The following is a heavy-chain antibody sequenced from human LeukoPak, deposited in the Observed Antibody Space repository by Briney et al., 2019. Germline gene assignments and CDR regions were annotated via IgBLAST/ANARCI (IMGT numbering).Heavy chain of an antibody. D-gene: IGHD4-17*01. V-gene: IGHV3-74*01. Sequence: GGSLRLSCAASGLTFNSYWMHWVRQAPGKGLVWVSLITSDGSSTTYADSVKGRFTISRDNAKNTLYLQMNSLRVEDTAVYYCVKTSSVTQDWGQGTLVTVSS. CDR1: GLTFNSYW. CDR3: VKTSSVTQD. J-gene: IGHJ4*02. CDR2: ITSDGSST.